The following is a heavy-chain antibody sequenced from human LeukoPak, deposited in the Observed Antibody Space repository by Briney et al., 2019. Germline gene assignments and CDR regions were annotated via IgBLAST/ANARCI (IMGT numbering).Heavy chain of an antibody. Sequence: ASVKVSCKASGGTFSSYAISGVRQAPGQGLEWMGGIIPIFGTANYAQKFQGRVTITADESTSTAYMELRSLRSEDTAVYYCAREAPTTNRDAFDIWGQGTMVTVSS. CDR1: GGTFSSYA. D-gene: IGHD5-12*01. CDR3: AREAPTTNRDAFDI. CDR2: IIPIFGTA. J-gene: IGHJ3*02. V-gene: IGHV1-69*13.